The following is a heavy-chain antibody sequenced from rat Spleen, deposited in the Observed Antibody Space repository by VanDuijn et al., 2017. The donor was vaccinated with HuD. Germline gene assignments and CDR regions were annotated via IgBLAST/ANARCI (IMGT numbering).Heavy chain of an antibody. CDR2: ISSDGSNT. Sequence: EVQLVESDGGLVQPGRSLKLSCAASGFTFSDFFMAWVRQAPAKGLEWVATISSDGSNTYYRASVTGRFTISRDNAKRTLFLQMDSLRSDDTATYYCTRGWRVMDAWGQGASVTVSS. J-gene: IGHJ4*01. CDR1: GFTFSDFF. D-gene: IGHD1-11*01. V-gene: IGHV5-29*01. CDR3: TRGWRVMDA.